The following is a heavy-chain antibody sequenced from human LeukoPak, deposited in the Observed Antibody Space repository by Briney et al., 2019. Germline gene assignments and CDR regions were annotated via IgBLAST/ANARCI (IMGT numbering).Heavy chain of an antibody. CDR2: ISAYNGNT. CDR3: ARERNYYGSGKDAFDI. CDR1: GYTFTSYG. J-gene: IGHJ3*02. D-gene: IGHD3-10*01. V-gene: IGHV1-18*01. Sequence: ASVKVSCKASGYTFTSYGISWVRQAPGQGLEWMGWISAYNGNTNYAQKLQGRVTMTTDTSTSTAYMELRSLRSDDTAVCYCARERNYYGSGKDAFDIWGQGTMVTVSS.